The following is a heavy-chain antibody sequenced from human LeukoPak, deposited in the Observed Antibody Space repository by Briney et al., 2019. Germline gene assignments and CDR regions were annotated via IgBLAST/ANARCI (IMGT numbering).Heavy chain of an antibody. CDR2: ISYDGSNK. V-gene: IGHV3-30*03. CDR1: GFTFSSYG. Sequence: GGSLRLSCAASGFTFSSYGMHWVRQAPGKGLEWVAVISYDGSNKYYADSVKGRFTISRDNSKNTLYLQMNSLRAEDTAVYYCARGGYSSTWYPYFDYWGPGTLVTVSS. J-gene: IGHJ4*02. D-gene: IGHD6-13*01. CDR3: ARGGYSSTWYPYFDY.